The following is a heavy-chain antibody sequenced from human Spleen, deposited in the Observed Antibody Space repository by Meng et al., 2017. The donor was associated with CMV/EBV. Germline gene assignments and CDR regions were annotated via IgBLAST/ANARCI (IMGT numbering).Heavy chain of an antibody. CDR1: GFTFSSYA. CDR2: ISYDGSNK. D-gene: IGHD6-13*01. CDR3: AREGQQLIYYYGMDV. V-gene: IGHV3-30*04. J-gene: IGHJ6*02. Sequence: GESLKISCAASGFTFSSYAMHWVRQAPGKGLEWVAVISYDGSNKYYADSVKGRFTISRDNAKNSLYLQMNSLRAGDTAVYYCAREGQQLIYYYGMDVWGQGTTVTVSS.